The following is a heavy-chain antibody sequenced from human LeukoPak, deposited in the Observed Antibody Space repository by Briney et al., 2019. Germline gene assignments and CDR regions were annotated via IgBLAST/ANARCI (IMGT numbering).Heavy chain of an antibody. J-gene: IGHJ4*02. CDR1: GFTFSSYA. V-gene: IGHV3-23*01. CDR3: AKVGYYDSSGYFDY. CDR2: ISGSGGST. D-gene: IGHD3-22*01. Sequence: GGSLRLSCAVSGFTFSSYAMSWVRQAPGKGLEWVSAISGSGGSTYYADSVKGRFTISRDNSKNTLYLQMNSLRAEDTAVYYCAKVGYYDSSGYFDYWGQGTLVTVSS.